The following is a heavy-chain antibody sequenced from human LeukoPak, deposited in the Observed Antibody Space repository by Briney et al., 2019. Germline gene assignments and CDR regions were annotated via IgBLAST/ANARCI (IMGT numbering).Heavy chain of an antibody. Sequence: HPGGSLRLSCAASGFTFSSYWMHWVRQAPGKGLVWVSRITSDGGRINYADSVKGRFTISRDNAKNTVYLQMNSLRAEDTAVYYCARGLSAAGYYYMDVWGKGTTVTVSS. CDR1: GFTFSSYW. V-gene: IGHV3-74*01. CDR2: ITSDGGRI. D-gene: IGHD6-25*01. J-gene: IGHJ6*03. CDR3: ARGLSAAGYYYMDV.